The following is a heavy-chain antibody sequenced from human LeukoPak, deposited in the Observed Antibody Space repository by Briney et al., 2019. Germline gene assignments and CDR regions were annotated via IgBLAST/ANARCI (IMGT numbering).Heavy chain of an antibody. V-gene: IGHV1-69*05. CDR2: IIPIFGTA. Sequence: SVKVSCKASGGTFSSYAISWVRQAPGQGLEWMARIIPIFGTANFAQKFQGRVTITTDKSTSTAYMELRSLRSDDTAVYYCARDPMGYYYYYMDVWGKGTTVTVSS. CDR3: ARDPMGYYYYYMDV. J-gene: IGHJ6*03. CDR1: GGTFSSYA. D-gene: IGHD5-24*01.